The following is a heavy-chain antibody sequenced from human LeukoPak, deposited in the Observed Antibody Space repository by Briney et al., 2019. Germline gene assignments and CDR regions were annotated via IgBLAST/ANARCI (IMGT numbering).Heavy chain of an antibody. CDR3: ARQMVVTATLDY. V-gene: IGHV3-11*04. D-gene: IGHD2-15*01. CDR1: GFTFSDYY. CDR2: ISSTGSAK. Sequence: KPGGSLRLSCAASGFTFSDYYMSWVRQAPGKGLEWISFISSTGSAKYYSDSVKGRFTISRDNAKYSLYLQLTGLRAEDTAVYYCARQMVVTATLDYWGQGTLVTVSS. J-gene: IGHJ4*02.